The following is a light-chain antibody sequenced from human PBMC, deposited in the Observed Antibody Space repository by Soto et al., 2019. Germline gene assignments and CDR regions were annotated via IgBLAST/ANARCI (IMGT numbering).Light chain of an antibody. Sequence: ETVLTQSPGTLSLSPGERATLSCRASQTIRSNYLAWYRQTPGQAPRLLISGATNRATGIAHRVSGSGSGTDFSIIISRLEPADFALYYCHQYGSSPWTFGQGTKVEIK. J-gene: IGKJ1*01. V-gene: IGKV3-20*01. CDR1: QTIRSNY. CDR2: GAT. CDR3: HQYGSSPWT.